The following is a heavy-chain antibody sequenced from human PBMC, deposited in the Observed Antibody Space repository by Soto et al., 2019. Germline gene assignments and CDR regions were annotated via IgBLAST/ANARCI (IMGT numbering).Heavy chain of an antibody. CDR3: ARVSSWYVAFDI. J-gene: IGHJ3*02. CDR2: MNPNSGNT. CDR1: GYTFTGYD. D-gene: IGHD6-13*01. Sequence: EASVKVSCKASGYTFTGYDINWVRQATGQGLEWMGWMNPNSGNTGYAQKFQGRVTMTRNTSISTAYMELSSLRSEDTAVYYCARVSSWYVAFDIWGQGTMVTVSS. V-gene: IGHV1-8*01.